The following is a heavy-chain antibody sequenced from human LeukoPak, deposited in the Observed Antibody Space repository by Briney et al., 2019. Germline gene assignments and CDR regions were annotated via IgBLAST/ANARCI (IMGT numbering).Heavy chain of an antibody. D-gene: IGHD2-2*01. V-gene: IGHV3-30*18. CDR1: GFTFSSYG. CDR3: AKDRYCSSTSCFPYYYGMDV. CDR2: ISYDGSNK. Sequence: PGGSLRLSCAASGFTFSSYGTHWVRQVPGKGLEWVAVISYDGSNKYYADSVKGRFTISRDNSKNTLYLQMNSLRVEDTAVYYCAKDRYCSSTSCFPYYYGMDVWGQGTTVTVSS. J-gene: IGHJ6*02.